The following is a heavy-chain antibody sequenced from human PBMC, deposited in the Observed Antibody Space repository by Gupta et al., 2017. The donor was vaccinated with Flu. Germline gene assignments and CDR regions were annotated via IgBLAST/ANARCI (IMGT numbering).Heavy chain of an antibody. V-gene: IGHV3-49*03. CDR1: NIYGGDYA. CDR2: IRSKAYGGTT. J-gene: IGHJ4*02. Sequence: CTTSNIYGGDYAMSWFRQAPGKGLEWVGFIRSKAYGGTTEYAASVKGRFTISRDDSKSIAYLQMNSLKTEDTAVYYCTRAPDDGAGSYYWLDYWGQVTMVTVSS. D-gene: IGHD3-10*01. CDR3: TRAPDDGAGSYYWLDY.